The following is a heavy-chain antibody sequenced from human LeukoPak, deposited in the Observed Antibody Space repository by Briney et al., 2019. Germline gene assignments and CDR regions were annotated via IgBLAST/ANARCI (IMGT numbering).Heavy chain of an antibody. J-gene: IGHJ4*02. CDR3: ARGDIVVVPAAMRGGVVFDY. Sequence: PGGSLRLSCAASGFTVSSNYMSWVRQAPGKGLEWVSIIYSGGSTFYADSVKGRFTISRDNSKNTLYLQMNSLRAEDTAVYYCARGDIVVVPAAMRGGVVFDYWGQGTLVTVSS. V-gene: IGHV3-53*01. D-gene: IGHD2-2*01. CDR1: GFTVSSNY. CDR2: IYSGGST.